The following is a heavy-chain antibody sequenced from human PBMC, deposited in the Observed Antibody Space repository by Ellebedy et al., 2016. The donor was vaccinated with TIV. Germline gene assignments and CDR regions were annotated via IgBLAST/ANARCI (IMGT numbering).Heavy chain of an antibody. Sequence: SETLSLXXAVYGGSFSGYYWSWIRQPPGKGLEWIGEINHSGSTNYNPSPKSRVTTSADTSKNQFSLKMSSVTAADTAVYHCARHTGYISGWEYDAFDIWGQGTMVTVSS. CDR2: INHSGST. D-gene: IGHD6-19*01. CDR3: ARHTGYISGWEYDAFDI. J-gene: IGHJ3*02. CDR1: GGSFSGYY. V-gene: IGHV4-34*01.